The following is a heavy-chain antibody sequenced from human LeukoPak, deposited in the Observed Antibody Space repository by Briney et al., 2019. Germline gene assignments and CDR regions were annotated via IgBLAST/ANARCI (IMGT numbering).Heavy chain of an antibody. D-gene: IGHD3-10*01. V-gene: IGHV3-23*01. CDR3: AREDARQPARRSEF. CDR1: GFTFNYYA. J-gene: IGHJ4*02. Sequence: GGSLRLSCAASGFTFNYYAMTWVRQFPGKGLEWISSISGGGETIYYRSSLKGRFTVSRDNSKKTLFLQMNSLKAEDTAVYFCAREDARQPARRSEFWGQGTLVTVSS. CDR2: ISGGGETI.